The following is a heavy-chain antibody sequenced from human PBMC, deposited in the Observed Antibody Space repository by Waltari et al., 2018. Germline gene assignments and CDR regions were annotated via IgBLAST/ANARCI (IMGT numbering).Heavy chain of an antibody. Sequence: QVQLVESGGGVVQLGRSLRLSCTASEFTFSSYAMHWVRQAPGKGLEWVAVISYNERNIYYVDSVKGRFTISRDNSKKMLYLQMNSLITEDTAVYYCARDYCDRTNCHGMDVWGQGTTVTVSS. CDR1: EFTFSSYA. V-gene: IGHV3-30*04. CDR3: ARDYCDRTNCHGMDV. CDR2: ISYNERNI. D-gene: IGHD3-22*01. J-gene: IGHJ6*02.